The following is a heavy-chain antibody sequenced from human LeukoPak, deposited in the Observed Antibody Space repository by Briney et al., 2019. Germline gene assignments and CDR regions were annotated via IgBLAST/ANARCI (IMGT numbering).Heavy chain of an antibody. V-gene: IGHV4-34*01. J-gene: IGHJ4*02. CDR3: ARQRTSGSASNLRVAQIDS. Sequence: NPSETLSLTCAVYGGSFSGYYWSWIRQPPGKGLEWIGEINHSGSTNYNPSLKSRVTISVDTSKNQFSLKLSSVTAADSALYFCARQRTSGSASNLRVAQIDSWGQGTLVTVSS. D-gene: IGHD3-3*01. CDR1: GGSFSGYY. CDR2: INHSGST.